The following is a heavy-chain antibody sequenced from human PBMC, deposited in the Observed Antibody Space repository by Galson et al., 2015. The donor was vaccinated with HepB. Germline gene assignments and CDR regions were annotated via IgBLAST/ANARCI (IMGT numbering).Heavy chain of an antibody. CDR2: IKQDGSEK. Sequence: SLRLSCAASGFTFSSYWMSWVRQAPGKGLEWVANIKQDGSEKYYVDSVKGRFTISRDNAKNSLYLQMNSLRAEDTAVYYCARDVVSSWYGLGWFDPWGQGTLVTVSS. J-gene: IGHJ5*02. D-gene: IGHD6-13*01. V-gene: IGHV3-7*03. CDR1: GFTFSSYW. CDR3: ARDVVSSWYGLGWFDP.